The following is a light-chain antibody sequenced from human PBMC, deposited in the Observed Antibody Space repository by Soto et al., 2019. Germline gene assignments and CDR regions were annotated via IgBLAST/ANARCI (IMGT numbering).Light chain of an antibody. CDR1: MRDVGAYNI. V-gene: IGLV2-14*01. CDR3: SAYTARRDMV. Sequence: QSALTQPASVSGSAGQSITISCSGTMRDVGAYNIVSWYQQHPGTAPKLIIYEVRNRPSGISSRFCGSRSGNTASLTISGLQSEDEGDYYCSAYTARRDMVFGGGTKVTVL. J-gene: IGLJ3*02. CDR2: EVR.